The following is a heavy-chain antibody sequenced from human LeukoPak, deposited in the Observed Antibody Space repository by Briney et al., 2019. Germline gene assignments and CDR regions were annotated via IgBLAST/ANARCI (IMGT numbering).Heavy chain of an antibody. D-gene: IGHD2-2*01. CDR3: ARWCSSSSCFRGFDY. CDR2: ISSGSSTI. CDR1: GFTFSSYS. J-gene: IGHJ4*02. V-gene: IGHV3-48*01. Sequence: PGGSPRLSCAASGFTFSSYSMNWVRQAPGKGLEWVSYISSGSSTIYYADSVKGRFTISRDNAKNSLYLQMNSLRAEDTAVYYCARWCSSSSCFRGFDYWGQGTLVTVSS.